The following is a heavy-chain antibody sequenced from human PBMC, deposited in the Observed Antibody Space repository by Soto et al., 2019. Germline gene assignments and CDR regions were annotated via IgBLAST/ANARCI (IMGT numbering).Heavy chain of an antibody. J-gene: IGHJ6*04. CDR3: AILFTGTTDYYFGRDG. CDR1: GGSISGSY. D-gene: IGHD4-17*01. V-gene: IGHV4-4*07. CDR2: IYSSGSS. Sequence: PSETLSLTCTVSGGSISGSYWSWVRQPAGKGLEWIGRIYSSGSSNYNPSLNSRLTMSLDTSKNQFSLKLRSVTAADTAIYDCAILFTGTTDYYFGRDGWGKGTRVAASS.